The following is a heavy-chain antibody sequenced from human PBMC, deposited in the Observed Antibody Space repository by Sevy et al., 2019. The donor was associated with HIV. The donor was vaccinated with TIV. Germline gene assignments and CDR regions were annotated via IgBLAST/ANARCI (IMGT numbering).Heavy chain of an antibody. Sequence: GGSLRLSCAVSGFTFSGYAMNWVRQAPGKGLEWVSAISGKGRSTHYADSVEGRFTISRDNSKNTLYLQMNSLRAEDTAVYYCAKTINSGGGVVPAVNYYYGMDVWGQGTTVTVSS. J-gene: IGHJ6*02. V-gene: IGHV3-23*01. CDR3: AKTINSGGGVVPAVNYYYGMDV. CDR2: ISGKGRST. CDR1: GFTFSGYA. D-gene: IGHD2-2*01.